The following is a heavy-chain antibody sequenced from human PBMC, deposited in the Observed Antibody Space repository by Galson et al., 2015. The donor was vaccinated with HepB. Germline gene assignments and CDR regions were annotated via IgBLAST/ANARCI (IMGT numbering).Heavy chain of an antibody. V-gene: IGHV4-39*07. CDR1: GDSVNSPRHF. J-gene: IGHJ2*01. Sequence: SETLSLTCSVSGDSVNSPRHFRAWIRRPPGKGLEYVGSMLYDGTTYLSPSLKSRITLSMDASKNRFFMRLTSVTAADAGVYYCARDQLGRTFWYFDVWGRGTLVAVSS. CDR3: ARDQLGRTFWYFDV. D-gene: IGHD1-1*01. CDR2: MLYDGTT.